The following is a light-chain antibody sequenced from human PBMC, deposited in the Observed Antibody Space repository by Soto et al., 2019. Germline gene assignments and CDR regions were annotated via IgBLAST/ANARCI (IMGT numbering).Light chain of an antibody. Sequence: DIQMTQPPATLSGSVGDRLTITCRASQTISSWLAWYQQKPGKAPKLLIYKASTLKNAVPSRFSVSGSGSEFTQTISRLQRAEVATSYCQHYKSYSDAFGQGAKVDI. J-gene: IGKJ1*01. V-gene: IGKV1-5*03. CDR3: QHYKSYSDA. CDR2: KAS. CDR1: QTISSW.